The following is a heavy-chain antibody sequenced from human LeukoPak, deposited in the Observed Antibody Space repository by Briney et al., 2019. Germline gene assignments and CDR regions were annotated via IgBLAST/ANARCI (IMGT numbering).Heavy chain of an antibody. CDR3: AGGSDVSLWFGDLFLDP. V-gene: IGHV1-2*02. Sequence: GASVKVSCKASGYTFTGYYMHWVRQAPGQGLEWMGWINPNSGATNYAQKFQGGVTLTRDTSISTASMELSRLKSDDTAVYYCAGGSDVSLWFGDLFLDPWGQGTLVTVSS. CDR1: GYTFTGYY. D-gene: IGHD3-10*01. CDR2: INPNSGAT. J-gene: IGHJ5*02.